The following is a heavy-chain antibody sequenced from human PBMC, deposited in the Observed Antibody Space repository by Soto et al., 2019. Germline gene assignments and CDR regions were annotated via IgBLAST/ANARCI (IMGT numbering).Heavy chain of an antibody. CDR2: ISGSGTTA. J-gene: IGHJ3*02. Sequence: GGSLRLSCAASGFVFSSYAMSWVRQAPGKGLEWVSAISGSGTTAYYADSVKGRFIFSRDNPKNTMYLQMNSLRAEDTAVYFCAKTADGWFSAFEIWGQGTVVTVSS. V-gene: IGHV3-23*01. D-gene: IGHD6-19*01. CDR1: GFVFSSYA. CDR3: AKTADGWFSAFEI.